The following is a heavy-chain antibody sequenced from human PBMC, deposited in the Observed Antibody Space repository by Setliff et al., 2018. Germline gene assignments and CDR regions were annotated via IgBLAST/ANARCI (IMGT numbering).Heavy chain of an antibody. CDR3: ARDLYSSSSGGFYYYYYYMDV. J-gene: IGHJ6*03. V-gene: IGHV4-39*07. CDR2: IFYGGST. D-gene: IGHD6-6*01. Sequence: SETLSLTCTVSGASISSSSYYWAWIRQPPGRGLELIWSIFYGGSTYYNPSLKSRVTISIDASKNQFSLKLDSVTAADTAVYYCARDLYSSSSGGFYYYYYYMDVWGKGTTVTVS. CDR1: GASISSSSYY.